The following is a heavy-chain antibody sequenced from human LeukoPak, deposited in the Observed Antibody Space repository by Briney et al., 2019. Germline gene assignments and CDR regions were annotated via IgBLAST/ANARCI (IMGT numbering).Heavy chain of an antibody. J-gene: IGHJ3*02. CDR1: GYSFTSYW. Sequence: GESLKISCKGSGYSFTSYWISWVRQMPGKGLEWMGRIDPSDSYTNYSPSFQGHVTISADKSISTAYLQWSSLKASDTAMYYCARLLVGGSYYFRAFDIWGQGTMVTVSS. V-gene: IGHV5-10-1*01. CDR2: IDPSDSYT. D-gene: IGHD1-26*01. CDR3: ARLLVGGSYYFRAFDI.